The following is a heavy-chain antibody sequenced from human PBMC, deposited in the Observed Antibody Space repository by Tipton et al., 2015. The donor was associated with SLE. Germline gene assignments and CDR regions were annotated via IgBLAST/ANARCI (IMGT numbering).Heavy chain of an antibody. D-gene: IGHD6-6*01. CDR1: GASFSGYY. CDR2: INHSGST. CDR3: ARGGASSNWFDP. Sequence: AGLVKPSETLSLTCAVYGASFSGYYWSWVRQPPGKGLEWIGEINHSGSTTNNPSLRSRVTMSVDTSKNQFSLNLSAVTAADTAIYYCARGGASSNWFDPWGQGTLVTVSS. J-gene: IGHJ5*02. V-gene: IGHV4-34*01.